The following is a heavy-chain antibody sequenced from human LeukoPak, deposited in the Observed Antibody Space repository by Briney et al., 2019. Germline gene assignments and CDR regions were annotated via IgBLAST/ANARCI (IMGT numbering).Heavy chain of an antibody. J-gene: IGHJ6*04. CDR3: ARDGQVD. D-gene: IGHD2-15*01. CDR2: ISWNSGSI. V-gene: IGHV3-9*01. CDR1: GFTFDDYA. Sequence: GGSLRLSCAASGFTFDDYAMHWVRQAPGKGLEWVSGISWNSGSIGYADSVKGRSTISRDNAKNSLYLQMNSLSAEDTAVHYCARDGQVDWGKGTTVTVSS.